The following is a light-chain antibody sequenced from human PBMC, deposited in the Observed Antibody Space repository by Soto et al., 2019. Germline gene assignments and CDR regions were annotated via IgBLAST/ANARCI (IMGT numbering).Light chain of an antibody. J-gene: IGKJ5*01. CDR2: AAS. Sequence: DIQMTQSPSTLSASVGDRVTITCRASQSIINRVAGYHQKPWKAPKLLIYAASSLQSGVPSRFSGSGSGTDFTLTISSLQPEDFATYYCQQLHDYPITFGQGTRLEIK. CDR1: QSIINR. V-gene: IGKV1-5*01. CDR3: QQLHDYPIT.